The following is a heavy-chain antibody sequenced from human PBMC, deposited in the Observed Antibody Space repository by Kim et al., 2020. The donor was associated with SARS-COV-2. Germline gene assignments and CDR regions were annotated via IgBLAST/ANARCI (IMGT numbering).Heavy chain of an antibody. V-gene: IGHV4-39*07. CDR2: IYYSGST. D-gene: IGHD3-3*01. Sequence: SETLSLTCTVSGGSISSSSYYWGWIRQPPGKGLEWIGSIYYSGSTYYNPSLKSRVTISVDTSKNQFSLKLSSVTAADTAVYYCARESQKGIFGVVIYYYYGMDVWGQGTTVTVSS. CDR3: ARESQKGIFGVVIYYYYGMDV. CDR1: GGSISSSSYY. J-gene: IGHJ6*02.